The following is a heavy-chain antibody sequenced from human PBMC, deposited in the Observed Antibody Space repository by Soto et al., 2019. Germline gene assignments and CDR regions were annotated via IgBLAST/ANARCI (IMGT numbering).Heavy chain of an antibody. CDR1: GFTFSSYG. D-gene: IGHD1-1*01. J-gene: IGHJ1*01. CDR2: ISYDGSNK. CDR3: AKGDDAEYFQH. V-gene: IGHV3-30*18. Sequence: QVQLVESGGGVVQPGRSLRLSCAASGFTFSSYGMHWVRQAPGKGLEWVAVISYDGSNKYYADSVKGRFTISRDNSKNTLYLQMNSLRAEDTAVYYCAKGDDAEYFQHWGQGTLVTVSS.